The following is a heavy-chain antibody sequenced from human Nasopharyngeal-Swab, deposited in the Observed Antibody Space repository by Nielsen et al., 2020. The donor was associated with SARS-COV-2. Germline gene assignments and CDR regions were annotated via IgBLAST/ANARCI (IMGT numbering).Heavy chain of an antibody. Sequence: SETLSLTCTVSGGSVISNTYYWKWIRQFPGKGLEWIGYIYSRGNTYYSPSLKSRLTISVDTSKNQLSLRLTSVTAADTAVYFCARAGLYGDYRSYYYMDVWGKGTTVTVSS. J-gene: IGHJ6*03. CDR3: ARAGLYGDYRSYYYMDV. CDR1: GGSVISNTYY. CDR2: IYSRGNT. D-gene: IGHD4-17*01. V-gene: IGHV4-31*03.